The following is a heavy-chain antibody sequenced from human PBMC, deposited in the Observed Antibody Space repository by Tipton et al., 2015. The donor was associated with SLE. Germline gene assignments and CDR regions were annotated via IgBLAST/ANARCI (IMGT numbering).Heavy chain of an antibody. Sequence: TLSLTCAVYGGSFSGYYWSWIRQPPGKGLEWIGEINHSGSTNYNPSLKSRATISVDTSKNQFSLKLSSVTAADTAVYYCARHGRVAEDYWGQGTLVTVSS. V-gene: IGHV4-34*01. CDR2: INHSGST. J-gene: IGHJ4*02. CDR3: ARHGRVAEDY. CDR1: GGSFSGYY. D-gene: IGHD3-3*01.